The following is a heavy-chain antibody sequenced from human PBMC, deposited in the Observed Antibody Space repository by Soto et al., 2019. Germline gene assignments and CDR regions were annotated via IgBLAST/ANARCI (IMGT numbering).Heavy chain of an antibody. CDR2: INPNSGGT. J-gene: IGHJ3*02. D-gene: IGHD3-10*01. CDR1: GYTFTGYY. V-gene: IGHV1-2*04. CDR3: ARGGFYWPIGVGDDAFDI. Sequence: ASVKVSCKASGYTFTGYYMHWVRQAPGQGLEWMGWINPNSGGTNYAQKFQGWVTMTRDTSISTAYMELSRLRSDDTAVYCCARGGFYWPIGVGDDAFDIWGQGTMVTVSS.